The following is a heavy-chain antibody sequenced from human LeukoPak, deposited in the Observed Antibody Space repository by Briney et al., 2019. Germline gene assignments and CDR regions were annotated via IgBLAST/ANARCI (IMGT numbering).Heavy chain of an antibody. Sequence: ASVKVSCKASGNSFTGYYMHWVRQAPGQGLEWMGWINPNSGDTNYALKFQGRVTMTRDTSISTAYMELSSLRSEDTAVYYCARGGRVVDYYDSSGYYYMDVWGKGTTVTISS. J-gene: IGHJ6*03. D-gene: IGHD3-22*01. V-gene: IGHV1-2*02. CDR1: GNSFTGYY. CDR2: INPNSGDT. CDR3: ARGGRVVDYYDSSGYYYMDV.